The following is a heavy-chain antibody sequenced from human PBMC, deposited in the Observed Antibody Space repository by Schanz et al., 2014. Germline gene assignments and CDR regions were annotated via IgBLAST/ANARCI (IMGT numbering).Heavy chain of an antibody. J-gene: IGHJ4*02. CDR3: VRELSGGTFDY. CDR2: FT. CDR1: GYSFSAYY. D-gene: IGHD1-1*01. V-gene: IGHV1-2*06. Sequence: QVQLVQSGAELKNPGASVKVSCKASGYSFSAYYIHWMRQAPGQGLEWLGRFTHISQKFQGRVTMTSEPSSTTAYMELNSLRSDDTAGYYCVRELSGGTFDYWGQGALVTVSS.